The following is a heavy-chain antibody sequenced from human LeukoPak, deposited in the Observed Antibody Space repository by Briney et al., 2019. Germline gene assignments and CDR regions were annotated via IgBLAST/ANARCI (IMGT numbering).Heavy chain of an antibody. V-gene: IGHV3-23*01. J-gene: IGHJ4*02. Sequence: GGSLRLSCAVSGITLSDYCMSWVRQAPEKGLEWVAGLSGSGGGTNYADSVQGRFTISRDNPKNTLYLQMNSLRAEDTAVYFCAKRGVVIRVFLVGFHKEAYYFDSWGQGALVTVSS. CDR3: AKRGVVIRVFLVGFHKEAYYFDS. CDR1: GITLSDYC. CDR2: LSGSGGGT. D-gene: IGHD3-10*01.